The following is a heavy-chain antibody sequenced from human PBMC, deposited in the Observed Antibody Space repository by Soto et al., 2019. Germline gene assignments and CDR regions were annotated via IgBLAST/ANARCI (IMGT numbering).Heavy chain of an antibody. D-gene: IGHD3-3*01. Sequence: ESGGGVVQPGRSLRLSCAASGFTFSSYGMHWVRQAPGKGLEWVAVISYDGSNKYYADSVKGRFTISRDNSKNTLYLQMNSLRAEDTAVYYCARGERNDFWSGYYSYYYYGMDVWGQGTTVTVSS. J-gene: IGHJ6*02. CDR2: ISYDGSNK. V-gene: IGHV3-30*03. CDR3: ARGERNDFWSGYYSYYYYGMDV. CDR1: GFTFSSYG.